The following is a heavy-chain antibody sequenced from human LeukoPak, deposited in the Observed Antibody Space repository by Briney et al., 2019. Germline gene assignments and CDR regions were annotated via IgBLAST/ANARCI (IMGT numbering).Heavy chain of an antibody. J-gene: IGHJ4*02. V-gene: IGHV3-23*01. CDR1: GFTVSDAW. CDR2: LTGSGGST. CDR3: AREYGSGSYYYDY. D-gene: IGHD3-10*01. Sequence: GGSLRLSCAASGFTVSDAWMTWVRQAPGKGLEWVSALTGSGGSTHYADSVKGRFTISRDNSKNTLYLQMNSLRAEDTAVYFCAREYGSGSYYYDYWGQGTLVTVSS.